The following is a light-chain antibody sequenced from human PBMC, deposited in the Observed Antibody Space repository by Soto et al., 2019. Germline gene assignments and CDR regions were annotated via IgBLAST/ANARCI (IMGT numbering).Light chain of an antibody. CDR1: QSVSSY. CDR3: QHRSNWRWLT. CDR2: EAS. Sequence: SVLTQSPATRSLSPGERATLSGRARQSVSSYLAWYRQKPGQSPRLRNYEASNMAHGIPARFSGRGSGTDCTLTIGILEPEDFVVCYCQHRSNWRWLTWGGGTNVQIK. J-gene: IGKJ4*01. V-gene: IGKV3-11*01.